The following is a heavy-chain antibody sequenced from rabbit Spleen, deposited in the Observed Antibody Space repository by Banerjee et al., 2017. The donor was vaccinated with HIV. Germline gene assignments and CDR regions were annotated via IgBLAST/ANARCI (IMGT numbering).Heavy chain of an antibody. V-gene: IGHV1S45*01. D-gene: IGHD1-1*01. CDR1: GIDFSSYG. J-gene: IGHJ2*01. CDR2: IYPGFGIK. Sequence: QEELVESGGGLVKPGGSLKLSCKASGIDFSSYGIHWVRQAPGKGLEWIAYIYPGFGIKNYADSMKGRFTVSKTSSTTVTLQMTSLTAADTATYFCARNYVNAFDPWGPGTLVTVS. CDR3: ARNYVNAFDP.